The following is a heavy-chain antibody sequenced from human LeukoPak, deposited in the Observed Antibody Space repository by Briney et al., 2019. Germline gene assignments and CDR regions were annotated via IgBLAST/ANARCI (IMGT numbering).Heavy chain of an antibody. CDR3: ARDADWGGLDY. V-gene: IGHV3-53*01. CDR2: IYGIGST. Sequence: GGSLRLSCAASGFSVSNNLMSWVRQAPGKGLEWVSVIYGIGSTYYADSVKGRFTISRDNSKNILYLQMNSLRTEDTAMYYCARDADWGGLDYWGQGTLVTVSS. CDR1: GFSVSNNL. D-gene: IGHD7-27*01. J-gene: IGHJ4*02.